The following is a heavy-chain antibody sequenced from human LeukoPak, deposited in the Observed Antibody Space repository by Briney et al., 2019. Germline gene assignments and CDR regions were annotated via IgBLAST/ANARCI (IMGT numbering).Heavy chain of an antibody. V-gene: IGHV4-34*01. D-gene: IGHD3-10*01. CDR1: GGSFSGYY. J-gene: IGHJ5*02. Sequence: SETLSLTCAVYGGSFSGYYWSWIRQPPGKGLEWIGEINHSGSTNYNPSLKSRVTISVDTSKNQFSLKLSSVTAADTAVYYCARGSNYYDSGKGRFDPWGQGTLVTVSS. CDR3: ARGSNYYDSGKGRFDP. CDR2: INHSGST.